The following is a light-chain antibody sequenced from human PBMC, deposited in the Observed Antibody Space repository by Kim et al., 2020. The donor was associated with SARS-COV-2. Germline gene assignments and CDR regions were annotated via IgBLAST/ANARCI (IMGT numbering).Light chain of an antibody. CDR2: DVF. Sequence: QSAVTQPASVSGSPGQSITISCTGTSSDVGGYNYVSWYQQYPGKAPKLMIYDVFKRPSGVSNRFSGSKSGNTASLTISGLQDEDEADYYCCSYARGSAYVFGTGTKVTVL. CDR1: SSDVGGYNY. J-gene: IGLJ1*01. CDR3: CSYARGSAYV. V-gene: IGLV2-14*03.